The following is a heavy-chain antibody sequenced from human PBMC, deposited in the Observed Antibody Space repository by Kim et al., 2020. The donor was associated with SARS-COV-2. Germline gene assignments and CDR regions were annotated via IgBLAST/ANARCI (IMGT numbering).Heavy chain of an antibody. Sequence: GGSLRLSCAASGFAFSTYAMNWVRQAPGKGLEWVSAISGSGTNTYYADSVKGRFTISRDNCKNTLYVQMNSLRAEDTAVYYCAGEIGEYYGMDVWGQGTT. CDR3: AGEIGEYYGMDV. J-gene: IGHJ6*02. CDR1: GFAFSTYA. V-gene: IGHV3-23*01. CDR2: ISGSGTNT.